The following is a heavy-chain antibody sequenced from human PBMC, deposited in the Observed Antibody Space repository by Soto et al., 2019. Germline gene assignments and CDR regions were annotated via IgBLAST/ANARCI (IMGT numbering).Heavy chain of an antibody. Sequence: QVQLQESGPGLVKPSETLSLTCTVSGGSITNYYCSWFRQSPGKGLEWIGYIGYSGASAYNLSLKRRVTMSVDTSKTQFSLMLESVTATDTAVYYCARHGFGSLHGLVDVCGQGTTVIVSS. J-gene: IGHJ6*02. CDR3: ARHGFGSLHGLVDV. V-gene: IGHV4-59*08. CDR2: IGYSGAS. CDR1: GGSITNYY. D-gene: IGHD3-10*01.